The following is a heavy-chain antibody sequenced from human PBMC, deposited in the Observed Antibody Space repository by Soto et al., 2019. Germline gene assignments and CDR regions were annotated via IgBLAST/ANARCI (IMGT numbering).Heavy chain of an antibody. D-gene: IGHD3-3*01. J-gene: IGHJ1*01. V-gene: IGHV3-23*01. CDR1: GFTFSSYA. CDR3: AKVGGSPTYDFPKYFQH. Sequence: GGSLRLSCAASGFTFSSYAMSWVRQAPGKGLEWVSAISGSGGSTYYADSVKGRFTISRDNSKNTLYLQMNSLRAEDTAVYYCAKVGGSPTYDFPKYFQHWGQGTLVTVSS. CDR2: ISGSGGST.